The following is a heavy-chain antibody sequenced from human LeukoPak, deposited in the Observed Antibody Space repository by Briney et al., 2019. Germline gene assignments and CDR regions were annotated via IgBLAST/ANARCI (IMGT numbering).Heavy chain of an antibody. J-gene: IGHJ6*03. CDR3: ARGQYSGSRAHYYYYYMDV. CDR1: GYTFTSYD. CDR2: MYLNSGNT. D-gene: IGHD1-26*01. V-gene: IGHV1-8*01. Sequence: ASVKVSCKASGYTFTSYDINWVRQGPGQGLELMGCMYLNSGNTGYAQEFQVRGTMTRNTSISKAYMELSSLRSEDTAVYYCARGQYSGSRAHYYYYYMDVWGKGTTVTVSS.